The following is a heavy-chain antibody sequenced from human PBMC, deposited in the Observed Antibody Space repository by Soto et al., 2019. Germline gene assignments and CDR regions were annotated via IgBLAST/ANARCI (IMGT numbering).Heavy chain of an antibody. CDR2: ITDNGGST. V-gene: IGHV3-23*01. D-gene: IGHD1-1*01. J-gene: IGHJ4*01. CDR3: AKERATTTAFDY. Sequence: LSCAASRVRFWISGVSVVRKAPGKGLEWVSLITDNGGSTYYADSVKGRFTISRDNTKNTLFLQMNSLRAEDTAVYYCAKERATTTAFDYWGQGALVTGSS. CDR1: RVRFWISG.